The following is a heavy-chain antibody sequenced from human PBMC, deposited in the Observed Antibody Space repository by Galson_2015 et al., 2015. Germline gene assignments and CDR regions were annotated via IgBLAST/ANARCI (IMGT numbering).Heavy chain of an antibody. CDR3: AKDKDTSSWPSGPNYYFDL. J-gene: IGHJ2*01. CDR1: GFTFTSYA. V-gene: IGHV3-23*01. Sequence: SLRLSCAASGFTFTSYAMSWVRQAPGKGLEWVSVVTGSGFSTYYADSVKGRFTIPRDNSKNTLYLQMNSLRAEDTAVYYCAKDKDTSSWPSGPNYYFDLWGRGTLVTVSS. CDR2: VTGSGFST. D-gene: IGHD6-13*01.